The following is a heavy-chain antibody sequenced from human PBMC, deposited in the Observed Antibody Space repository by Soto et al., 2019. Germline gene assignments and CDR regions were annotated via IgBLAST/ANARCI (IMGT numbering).Heavy chain of an antibody. V-gene: IGHV4-31*03. CDR2: IYYSGST. Sequence: PSETLSLTCTVSGGSISSGGYYWRWIRRNPGKGLEWIGCIYYSGSTYYNPSLKSRVTISVDTSKNQFSLKRSSVTAADTAVYYCARKYVDTMVRGDPYGMDVWGQGTTVTVSS. J-gene: IGHJ6*02. D-gene: IGHD3-10*01. CDR1: GGSISSGGYY. CDR3: ARKYVDTMVRGDPYGMDV.